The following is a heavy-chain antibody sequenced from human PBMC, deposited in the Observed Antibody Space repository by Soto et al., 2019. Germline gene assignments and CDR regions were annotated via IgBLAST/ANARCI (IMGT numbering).Heavy chain of an antibody. CDR3: ARRRYCGADCYSKYYYGMDV. CDR2: IIPVLGVT. D-gene: IGHD2-21*02. J-gene: IGHJ6*02. Sequence: QVHLVQSGAEVKKPGSSVKVSCQASGSTFSSYTVSWVRQAPGQGLEWMGRIIPVLGVTNYAPKFKGRVTITADKSKTTAYMELSSLSSGDTAVYYCARRRYCGADCYSKYYYGMDVWGQGTTVTVSS. CDR1: GSTFSSYT. V-gene: IGHV1-69*02.